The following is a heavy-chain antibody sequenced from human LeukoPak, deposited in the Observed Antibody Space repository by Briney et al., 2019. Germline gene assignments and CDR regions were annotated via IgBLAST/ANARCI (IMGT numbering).Heavy chain of an antibody. CDR3: ASSYRGKYRAFDT. V-gene: IGHV3-23*01. Sequence: GGSLRLSCAASGFTFSSYAMSWVRQAPGKGLEWVSAISGSGGSTYYADSVKGRFTISRDNSKNTLYLQMNSLRAEDTSVYYCASSYRGKYRAFDTWGQGTMVTVSS. J-gene: IGHJ3*02. CDR1: GFTFSSYA. D-gene: IGHD1-26*01. CDR2: ISGSGGST.